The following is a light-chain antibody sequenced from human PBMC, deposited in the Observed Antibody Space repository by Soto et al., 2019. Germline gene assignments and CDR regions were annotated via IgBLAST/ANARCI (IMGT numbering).Light chain of an antibody. CDR3: QQYSNWPYT. J-gene: IGKJ2*01. CDR2: GAS. V-gene: IGKV3-15*01. Sequence: EIVMTQSPDTLSVSPGERATLSCRARQSISNNLAWCQQKPGQAPRLLIYGASTRTTGIPARFSGSGSGTEFTLTISSLQSEDFAVYYCQQYSNWPYTFAQGTKLEIK. CDR1: QSISNN.